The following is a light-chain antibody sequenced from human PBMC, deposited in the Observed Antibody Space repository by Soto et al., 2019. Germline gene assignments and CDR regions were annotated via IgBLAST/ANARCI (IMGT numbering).Light chain of an antibody. CDR2: EVS. CDR1: SSDIGGYNS. CDR3: SSYTRNSTYV. V-gene: IGLV2-14*01. J-gene: IGLJ1*01. Sequence: QSALTQPASVSGSPGQSITISCTGTSSDIGGYNSVSWYQHRPVKALKLIIYEVSNRRSGVSYRFSGPKSCNRASLTSSGLQAEVDADYYCSSYTRNSTYVFGTGTKRTVL.